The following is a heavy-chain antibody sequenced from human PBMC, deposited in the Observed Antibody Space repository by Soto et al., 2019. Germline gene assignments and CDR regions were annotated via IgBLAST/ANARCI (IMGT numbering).Heavy chain of an antibody. CDR2: IWYDGSNK. CDR1: GFTFSSYG. J-gene: IGHJ6*02. D-gene: IGHD3-22*01. Sequence: GGSLRLSCAASGFTFSSYGMHWVRQAPGKGLEWVAVIWYDGSNKYYADSVKGRFTISRDNSKNTLYLQMNSLRAEDTAVYYCARVSGYYYDSSGYSPDYYYYGMDVWGQGTTVXVSS. V-gene: IGHV3-33*01. CDR3: ARVSGYYYDSSGYSPDYYYYGMDV.